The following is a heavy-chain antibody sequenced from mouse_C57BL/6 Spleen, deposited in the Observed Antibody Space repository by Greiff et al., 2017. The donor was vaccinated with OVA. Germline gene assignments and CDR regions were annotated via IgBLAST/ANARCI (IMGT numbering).Heavy chain of an antibody. CDR2: IYPGDGDT. Sequence: VQLQQSGPELVKPGASVKISCKASGYAFSSSWMNWVKQRPGKGLEWIGRIYPGDGDTNYNGKFKGKATLTADKSSSTAYMQLSSLTSEDSAVYFCARSDDYDGVLFDYWGQGTTLTVSS. D-gene: IGHD2-4*01. J-gene: IGHJ2*01. V-gene: IGHV1-82*01. CDR1: GYAFSSSW. CDR3: ARSDDYDGVLFDY.